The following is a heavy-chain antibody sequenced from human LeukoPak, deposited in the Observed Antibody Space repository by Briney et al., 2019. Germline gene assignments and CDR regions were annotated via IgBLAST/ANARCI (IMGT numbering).Heavy chain of an antibody. CDR2: ISPYNGNT. D-gene: IGHD5-18*01. V-gene: IGHV1-18*01. CDR1: GYTFSIYG. J-gene: IGHJ4*02. CDR3: ARGGYSYGYMGYFDY. Sequence: ASVKVSCKASGYTFSIYGISWVRQAPGQGLEWVAWISPYNGNTNYAQKFQGRLTMTTDSSTSTAYMELRSLRSDDTAVYCCARGGYSYGYMGYFDYWGQGTLVTVSS.